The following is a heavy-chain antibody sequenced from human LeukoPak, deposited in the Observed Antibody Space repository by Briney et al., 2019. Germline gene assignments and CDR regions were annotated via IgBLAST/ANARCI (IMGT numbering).Heavy chain of an antibody. CDR3: ARPIAAAAMDV. V-gene: IGHV3-7*01. D-gene: IGHD6-13*01. CDR1: GFSFSGYW. J-gene: IGHJ6*02. Sequence: GGSLRLSCAASGFSFSGYWMSWVRQAPGKGLEWVANIKTDGSERYYVDSVKGRFTISRDNAKNSLYLQMNSLRAEDTAVYYCARPIAAAAMDVWGQGTTVTVSS. CDR2: IKTDGSER.